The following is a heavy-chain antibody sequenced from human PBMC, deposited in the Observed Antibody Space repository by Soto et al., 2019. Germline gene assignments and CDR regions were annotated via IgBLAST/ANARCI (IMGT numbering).Heavy chain of an antibody. CDR1: GFTFSSYA. CDR3: ARNEYYGSGSYYFDY. Sequence: SLRLSCAASGFTFSSYAMSWVRQAPGKGLEWVSSISGSGGSTYHADSVKGRFTISRDNSKNTLYLQMNSLRAEDTAVYYCARNEYYGSGSYYFDYWGHGTLVTVSS. D-gene: IGHD3-10*01. J-gene: IGHJ4*01. V-gene: IGHV3-23*01. CDR2: ISGSGGST.